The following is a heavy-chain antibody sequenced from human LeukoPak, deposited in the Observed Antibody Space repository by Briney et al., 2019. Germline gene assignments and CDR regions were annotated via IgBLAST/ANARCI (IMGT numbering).Heavy chain of an antibody. CDR2: IYTRVST. D-gene: IGHD6-25*01. CDR1: GGSISIDY. V-gene: IGHV4-4*07. Sequence: KPPETLSLACTLSGGSISIDYGSWIRQPAGKGLEWNGRIYTRVSTTNNPSLKSRLPMSIATSNTQFSLKLTSMTAAATAVFYCSRRRPAAGFDYWGEGVLVTVSS. CDR3: SRRRPAAGFDY. J-gene: IGHJ4*02.